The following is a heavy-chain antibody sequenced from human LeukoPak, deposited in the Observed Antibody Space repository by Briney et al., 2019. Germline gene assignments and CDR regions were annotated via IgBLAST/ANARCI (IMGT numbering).Heavy chain of an antibody. V-gene: IGHV1-69*06. CDR3: ARGGCSGGSCYSGSHPFPLGLRAFDI. CDR2: IIPIFGTA. J-gene: IGHJ3*02. D-gene: IGHD2-15*01. Sequence: ASVKVSCKASGGTFSSYAISWVRQAPGQGLEWMGGIIPIFGTANYAQKFQGRVTITADKSTSTAYMELSSLRSEDTAVYYCARGGCSGGSCYSGSHPFPLGLRAFDIWGQGTMVTVSS. CDR1: GGTFSSYA.